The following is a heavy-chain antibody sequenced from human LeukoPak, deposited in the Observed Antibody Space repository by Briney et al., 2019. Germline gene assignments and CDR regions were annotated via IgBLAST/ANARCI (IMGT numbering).Heavy chain of an antibody. CDR2: IYLGDSDT. D-gene: IGHD4-17*01. CDR1: GYSFANYW. J-gene: IGHJ4*02. V-gene: IGHV5-51*01. CDR3: ARQEEYGDYEIDY. Sequence: GESLKISCKGSGYSFANYWIGWVRQMPGKGLERMGIIYLGDSDTRYSPSFQGQVTISADKSISTAYLQWSSLKASDTAMYYCARQEEYGDYEIDYWGQGTLVTVSS.